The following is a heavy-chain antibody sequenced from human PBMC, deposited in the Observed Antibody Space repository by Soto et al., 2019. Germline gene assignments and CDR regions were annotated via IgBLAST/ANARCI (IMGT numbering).Heavy chain of an antibody. V-gene: IGHV3-23*01. J-gene: IGHJ4*02. CDR3: AKQAGYSSDPFDY. Sequence: HPGGSLRLSCAASGFTFSSYAMSWVRQTPGTGLEWVSGISGGGGTTYYAASVKGRFTISRDNSKNTLYLQINSLRAEDTAVYYCAKQAGYSSDPFDYWGQGTLVTVSS. CDR1: GFTFSSYA. CDR2: ISGGGGTT. D-gene: IGHD6-19*01.